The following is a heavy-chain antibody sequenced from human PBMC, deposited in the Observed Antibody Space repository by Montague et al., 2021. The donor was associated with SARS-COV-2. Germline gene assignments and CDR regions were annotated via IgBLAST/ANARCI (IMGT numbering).Heavy chain of an antibody. J-gene: IGHJ4*02. Sequence: SETLSLTCTVSGGSISNSVYYWDWICQPPGKGLEWIGSIYYTENTYYNPSLKSRVTISIDTSKNQFSLKLSSVTAADTAVYYCARPRRGDSDGSGAFDYWGQGTLVTVSS. V-gene: IGHV4-39*01. CDR1: GGSISNSVYY. CDR2: IYYTENT. CDR3: ARPRRGDSDGSGAFDY. D-gene: IGHD5-18*01.